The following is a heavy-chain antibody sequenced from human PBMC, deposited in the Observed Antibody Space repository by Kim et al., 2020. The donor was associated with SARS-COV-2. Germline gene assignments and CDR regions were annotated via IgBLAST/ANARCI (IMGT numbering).Heavy chain of an antibody. CDR1: GFTFSSYA. D-gene: IGHD1-26*01. CDR3: ARGGVGATYYFDY. J-gene: IGHJ4*02. Sequence: GGSLILSCAASGFTFSSYAMHWVRQAPGKGLEWVAVISYDGSNKYYADSVKGRFTISRDNSKNTLYLQMNSLRAEDTAVYYCARGGVGATYYFDYWGQGTLVTVSS. V-gene: IGHV3-30-3*01. CDR2: ISYDGSNK.